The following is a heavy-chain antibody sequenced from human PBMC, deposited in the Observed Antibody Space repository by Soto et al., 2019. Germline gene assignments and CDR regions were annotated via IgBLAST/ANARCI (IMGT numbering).Heavy chain of an antibody. D-gene: IGHD6-19*01. J-gene: IGHJ4*02. Sequence: EVQLLESGGGLVQPGGSLRLSCAASGFTFSSYAMSWVRQAPGKGLEWVSAISGSGGSTYYADSVKGRFTISRDNSKNTLYLQMNSLRGEDTAVYYCAKGAKGSSGWYGDLGDYWGQGTLVTVSS. CDR3: AKGAKGSSGWYGDLGDY. CDR2: ISGSGGST. CDR1: GFTFSSYA. V-gene: IGHV3-23*01.